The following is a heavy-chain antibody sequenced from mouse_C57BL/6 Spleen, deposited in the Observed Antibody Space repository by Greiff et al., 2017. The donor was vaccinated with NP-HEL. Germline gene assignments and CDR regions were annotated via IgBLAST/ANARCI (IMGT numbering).Heavy chain of an antibody. V-gene: IGHV1-54*01. CDR1: GYAFTNYL. CDR3: ARSMARRGYAMDY. CDR2: INPGSGGT. Sequence: QVQLQQSGAELVRPGTSVKVSCKASGYAFTNYLIEWVKQRPGQGLEWIGVINPGSGGTNYNEKFKGKATLTADKSSSTAYMQLSSLTSEDSAVYFCARSMARRGYAMDYWGQGTSVTVSS. D-gene: IGHD1-1*02. J-gene: IGHJ4*01.